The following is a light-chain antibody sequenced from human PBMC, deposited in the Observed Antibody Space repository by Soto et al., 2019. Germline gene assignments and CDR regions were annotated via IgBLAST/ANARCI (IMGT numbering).Light chain of an antibody. CDR2: AAS. CDR3: QQYNIHST. Sequence: DIQMTQSPSTLSASVGDRVTITCRASQSISTWLAWYQQKPGKAPNLLIYAASSLHSGVPPRFSGSGSGTEFTLTIASLQPDDFATYYCQQYNIHSTFGQGTILEIK. J-gene: IGKJ2*01. CDR1: QSISTW. V-gene: IGKV1-5*01.